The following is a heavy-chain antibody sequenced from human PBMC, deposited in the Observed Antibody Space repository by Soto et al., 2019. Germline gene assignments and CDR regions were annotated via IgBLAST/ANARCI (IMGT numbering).Heavy chain of an antibody. CDR2: IYTSGST. J-gene: IGHJ6*02. V-gene: IGHV4-4*07. Sequence: QVQLQESGPGLVKPSETLSLTCTVSGGSISSYYWSWIRQPAGKGLEWIGRIYTSGSTNYNPSLKSRVTMSVDTSKTQCSLKLSSVTAADTAVYYCASRTRSTSHYYGMDVWGQGTTVTVSS. CDR1: GGSISSYY. D-gene: IGHD1-1*01. CDR3: ASRTRSTSHYYGMDV.